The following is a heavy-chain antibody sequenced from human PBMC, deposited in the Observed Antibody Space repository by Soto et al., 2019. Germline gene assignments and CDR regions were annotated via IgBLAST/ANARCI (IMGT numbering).Heavy chain of an antibody. CDR1: GGSISSGGYS. J-gene: IGHJ4*02. CDR3: ARSYSYYDILTGFLYYFDY. V-gene: IGHV4-30-2*01. Sequence: PSETLSLTCAVSGGSISSGGYSWSWIRQPPGKGLEGIGYIYHSGSIYYNPSLKSRVTISVDRSKDQFSLKLSSVTAADTATYYCARSYSYYDILTGFLYYFDYWGQGTLVTV. CDR2: IYHSGSI. D-gene: IGHD3-9*01.